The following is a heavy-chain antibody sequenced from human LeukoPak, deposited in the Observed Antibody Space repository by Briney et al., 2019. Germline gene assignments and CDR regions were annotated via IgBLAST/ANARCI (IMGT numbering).Heavy chain of an antibody. CDR3: AAYYYDSSGPRAFDI. V-gene: IGHV4-59*12. CDR1: GGSISSYY. J-gene: IGHJ3*02. CDR2: IYYSGST. Sequence: SETLSLTCTVSGGSISSYYWSWIRQPPGKGLEWIGYIYYSGSTNYNPSLKSRVTISVDTSKNQFSLKLSSVTAADTAVYYCAAYYYDSSGPRAFDIWGQGTMVTVSS. D-gene: IGHD3-22*01.